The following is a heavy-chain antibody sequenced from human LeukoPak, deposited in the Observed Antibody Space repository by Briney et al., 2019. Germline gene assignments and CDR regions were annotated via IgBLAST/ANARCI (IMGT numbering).Heavy chain of an antibody. J-gene: IGHJ4*02. D-gene: IGHD3-3*01. CDR2: ISGSGGST. Sequence: GGSLRLSCAASGFTFSSYAMSWVRQAPGKGLEWFSAISGSGGSTYYADSVKGRFTISRDNSKNTLYLQMNSLRAEDTAVYYCAKEKGDYDFWSGYLFPLDYWGQGTLVTVSS. V-gene: IGHV3-23*01. CDR1: GFTFSSYA. CDR3: AKEKGDYDFWSGYLFPLDY.